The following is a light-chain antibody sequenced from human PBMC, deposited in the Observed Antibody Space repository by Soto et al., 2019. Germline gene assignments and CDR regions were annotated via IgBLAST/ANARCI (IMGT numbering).Light chain of an antibody. CDR2: DIS. Sequence: DIVMTQSPASLAVSLGDGATINCKSSQRVLYVSNNKKYLAWYQQKPGRAPKLLIFDISNLASGVPSRFSGSGSGSATEFTLTISSLQPDDSATYYCQQYYSYPWKCGQGTTGAIK. V-gene: IGKV4-1*01. J-gene: IGKJ1*01. CDR3: QQYYSYPWK. CDR1: QRVLYVSNNKKY.